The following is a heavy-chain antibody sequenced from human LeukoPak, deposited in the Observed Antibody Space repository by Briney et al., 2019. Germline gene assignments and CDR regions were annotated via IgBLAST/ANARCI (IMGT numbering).Heavy chain of an antibody. V-gene: IGHV4-39*01. CDR3: ARSSEMTTVDWFDP. CDR1: GGSISSSNYY. Sequence: SETLSLTCTVSGGSISSSNYYWGWIRQPPGKGLEWIGNTYHSGSKYYNPSLKSRVTISVDTSKNQFSLKLSSVTAADTAVYYCARSSEMTTVDWFDPWGQGTLVTVSS. J-gene: IGHJ5*02. CDR2: TYHSGSK. D-gene: IGHD4-17*01.